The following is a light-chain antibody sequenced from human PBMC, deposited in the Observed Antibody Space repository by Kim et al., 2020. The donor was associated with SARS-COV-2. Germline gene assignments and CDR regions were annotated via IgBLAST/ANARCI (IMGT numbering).Light chain of an antibody. CDR3: SAWDDSLSGRL. J-gene: IGLJ3*02. CDR1: SSNIGTNT. CDR2: NDG. Sequence: QSVLTQPPSASGTPGQRVTISCSGSSSNIGTNTVDWYQRLAGTAPKLLIFNDGQRPTGVPDRFSGSKSGTSASLVISGLLSEDEADYYCSAWDDSLSGRLFGGGTQLTVL. V-gene: IGLV1-44*01.